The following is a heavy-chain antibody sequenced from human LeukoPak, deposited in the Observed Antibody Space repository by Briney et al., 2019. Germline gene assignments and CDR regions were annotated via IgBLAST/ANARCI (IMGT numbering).Heavy chain of an antibody. D-gene: IGHD6-6*01. CDR1: GFTFSNAW. J-gene: IGHJ4*02. V-gene: IGHV3-7*01. Sequence: GGSLRLSCAASGFTFSNAWMSWVRQAPGKGLEWVANIKQDGSEKYYVDSVKGRFTISRDNAKNSLYLQMNSLRAEDTAVYYCARGLYSSSSSSYWGQGTLVTVSS. CDR3: ARGLYSSSSSSY. CDR2: IKQDGSEK.